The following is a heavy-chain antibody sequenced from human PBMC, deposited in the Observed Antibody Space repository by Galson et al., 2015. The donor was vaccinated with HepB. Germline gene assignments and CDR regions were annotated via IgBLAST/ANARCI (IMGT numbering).Heavy chain of an antibody. CDR2: IRYDGSNK. V-gene: IGHV3-30*02. J-gene: IGHJ4*02. CDR1: GFTFSSYG. CDR3: AKAPGPGAIHHNY. Sequence: SLRLSCAASGFTFSSYGMHWVRQAPGKGLEWVAFIRYDGSNKYYADSVKGRFTISRDNSKNTLYLQMNSLRAEDTAVYYCAKAPGPGAIHHNYWGQGTLVTVSS. D-gene: IGHD3-10*01.